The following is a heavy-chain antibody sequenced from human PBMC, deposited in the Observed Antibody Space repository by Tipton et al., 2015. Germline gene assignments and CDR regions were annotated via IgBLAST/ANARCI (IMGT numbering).Heavy chain of an antibody. CDR1: GYSFSNFW. CDR3: ARGEGGMAGFDY. CDR2: IWPGDSDT. Sequence: QSGPEVKKPGESLKISCKASGYSFSNFWIAWVRQMPGKGLEWMGVIWPGDSDTRYSPSFQGQVTISADKSISTAYLQWSSLKASDTAMYYCARGEGGMAGFDYWGQGTLVTVSS. J-gene: IGHJ4*02. D-gene: IGHD3-16*01. V-gene: IGHV5-51*01.